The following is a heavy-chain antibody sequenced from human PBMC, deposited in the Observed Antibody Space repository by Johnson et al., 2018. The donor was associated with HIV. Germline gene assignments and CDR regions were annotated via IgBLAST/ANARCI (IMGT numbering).Heavy chain of an antibody. CDR3: ARGGEYSSSLYAFDI. CDR1: GFTFSDYY. Sequence: QMLLVESGGGLVKPGGSLRLSCAASGFTFSDYYMSWIRQAPGRGLEWVSYISSSGSTIYYADSVKGRFTISRDNAKNSLYLQMNSLRAEDTAVYSCARGGEYSSSLYAFDIWCQGTMVTVSS. D-gene: IGHD6-13*01. J-gene: IGHJ3*02. V-gene: IGHV3-11*04. CDR2: ISSSGSTI.